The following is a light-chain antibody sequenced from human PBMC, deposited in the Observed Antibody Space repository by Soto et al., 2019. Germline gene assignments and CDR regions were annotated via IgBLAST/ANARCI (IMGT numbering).Light chain of an antibody. J-gene: IGKJ5*01. CDR2: DAS. V-gene: IGKV3-11*01. Sequence: ESVLTQSPATPSLSPGERAAPPCRASQSVSSYLAWYQQKPGQAPRLLIYDASNRATGIPARFSGSGSGTDFTLTISSLEPEDFAVYYCQQRSNFGQGTRLEIK. CDR3: QQRSN. CDR1: QSVSSY.